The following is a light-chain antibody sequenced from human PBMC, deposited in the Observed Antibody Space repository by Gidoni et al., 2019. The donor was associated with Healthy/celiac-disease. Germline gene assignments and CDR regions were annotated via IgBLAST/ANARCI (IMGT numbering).Light chain of an antibody. CDR1: QSVSSSY. CDR3: QQYGSSPLIS. Sequence: EIVFTQSPCPLSLSPGERATLSCRASQSVSSSYLAWYQQKPGQAPRLLIYGASSRATGIPDRFSGSGSGTDFTLTISRLEPEDFAVYYCQQYGSSPLISFGQGTRLEIK. J-gene: IGKJ5*01. CDR2: GAS. V-gene: IGKV3-20*01.